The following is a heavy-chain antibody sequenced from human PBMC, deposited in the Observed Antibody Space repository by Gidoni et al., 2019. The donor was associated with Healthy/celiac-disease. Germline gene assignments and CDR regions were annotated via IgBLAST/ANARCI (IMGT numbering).Heavy chain of an antibody. J-gene: IGHJ4*02. Sequence: EVQLFESGAGLVQPGGSLRLSCAASGLTFSSCAVSWVRQAAGKGLEWVSAISGSGGSTYYADAVKDRFTISRDNSKNTLYLQMNSLRAEDTAVYYCAKGGYDIVTGYYKPPVDYWGQGTLVTVSS. CDR1: GLTFSSCA. CDR2: ISGSGGST. CDR3: AKGGYDIVTGYYKPPVDY. V-gene: IGHV3-23*01. D-gene: IGHD3-9*01.